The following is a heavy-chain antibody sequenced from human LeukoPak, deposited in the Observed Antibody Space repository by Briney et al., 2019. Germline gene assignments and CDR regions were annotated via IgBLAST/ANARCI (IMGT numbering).Heavy chain of an antibody. J-gene: IGHJ4*02. CDR3: AKGYCSSTSCYIFDY. Sequence: GGSLRLSCAASGFTFSSYGMHWVRQAPGKGLEWVAFIRYDGSNEYYADSVKGRFTISRDNSKNTLYLQMNSLRAEDTAVYYCAKGYCSSTSCYIFDYWGQGTLVTVSS. CDR1: GFTFSSYG. CDR2: IRYDGSNE. V-gene: IGHV3-30*02. D-gene: IGHD2-2*01.